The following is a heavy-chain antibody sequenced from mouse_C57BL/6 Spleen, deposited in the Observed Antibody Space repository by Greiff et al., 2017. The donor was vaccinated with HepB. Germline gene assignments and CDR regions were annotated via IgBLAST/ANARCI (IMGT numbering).Heavy chain of an antibody. CDR3: ANENYYGPRYYFDY. J-gene: IGHJ2*01. Sequence: VQLQQPGTELVKPGASVKLSCKASGYTFTSYWMHWVKQRPGQGLEWIGNINPSNGGTNYNEKFKSKATLTVDKSSSTAYMQLSSLTSEDSAVFYCANENYYGPRYYFDYWGQGTTLTVSS. D-gene: IGHD1-2*01. CDR1: GYTFTSYW. V-gene: IGHV1-53*01. CDR2: INPSNGGT.